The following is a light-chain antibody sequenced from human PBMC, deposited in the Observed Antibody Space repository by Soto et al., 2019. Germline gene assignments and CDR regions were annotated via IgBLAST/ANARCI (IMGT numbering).Light chain of an antibody. CDR2: DVS. CDR3: CSYAGTFYV. J-gene: IGLJ1*01. V-gene: IGLV2-11*01. Sequence: QSALTQPRSVSGSPGQSVTISCTGTSSDFGGYNYVSWYQHHPGKAPKRMIYDVSERPSGVPDRFSGSKSGNTASLTISGLQAEDEADYCCCSYAGTFYVFGTGTKLTVL. CDR1: SSDFGGYNY.